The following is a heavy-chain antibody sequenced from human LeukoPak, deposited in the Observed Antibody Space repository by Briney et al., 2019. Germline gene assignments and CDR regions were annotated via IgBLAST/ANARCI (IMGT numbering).Heavy chain of an antibody. J-gene: IGHJ6*02. Sequence: QPGRSLRLSCSASGFTFSSYGMHWVRQAPGKGLEWVAVIWYDGSNKYYADSVKGRFTISRDNSKNTLYLQMNSLRAEDTAVYYCAGDYGEYYYGMDVWGQGTTVTLSS. D-gene: IGHD4-17*01. CDR1: GFTFSSYG. CDR3: AGDYGEYYYGMDV. CDR2: IWYDGSNK. V-gene: IGHV3-33*01.